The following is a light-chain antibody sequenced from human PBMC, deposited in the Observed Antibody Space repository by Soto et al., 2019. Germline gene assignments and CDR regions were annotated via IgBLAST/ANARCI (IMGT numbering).Light chain of an antibody. Sequence: EVVMTQSPATLSVSPGERATLSCRASQNIGISLAWYQQRYGQAPRLLIHAASARVTGIPDRFNGSGSGTEFTLTISSLQPEDFAVYFCQQYGDWPPITFGQGTRLGIK. V-gene: IGKV3-15*01. CDR3: QQYGDWPPIT. CDR2: AAS. CDR1: QNIGIS. J-gene: IGKJ5*01.